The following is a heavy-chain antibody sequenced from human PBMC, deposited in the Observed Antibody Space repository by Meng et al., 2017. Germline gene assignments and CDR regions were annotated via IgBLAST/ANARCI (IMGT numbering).Heavy chain of an antibody. CDR2: ISAYNGNT. J-gene: IGHJ6*02. D-gene: IGHD6-13*01. CDR3: ARRSQGLGYSSSWMYYYYYGMDV. V-gene: IGHV1-18*01. Sequence: ASAKVSCKASGYTFTSYGISWVRQAPGQGLERMGWISAYNGNTNYAQKLQGRVTMTTDTSTSTAYMELRSLRSDDTAVYYCARRSQGLGYSSSWMYYYYYGMDVWGQGTTVTVSS. CDR1: GYTFTSYG.